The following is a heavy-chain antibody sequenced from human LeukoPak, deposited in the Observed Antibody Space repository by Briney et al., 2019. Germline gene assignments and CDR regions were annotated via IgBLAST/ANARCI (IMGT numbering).Heavy chain of an antibody. D-gene: IGHD6-13*01. V-gene: IGHV4-4*07. Sequence: SETLSLTCTVSGGSISSYYWSWIRQPAGKGLEWIGRIYTSGSTNYNPSLKSRVTMSVDTSKNQFSLKLSSVTAADTAVYYCARVQTVIAAAGTYYYYYYMDVWGKGTTVTISS. CDR2: IYTSGST. J-gene: IGHJ6*03. CDR3: ARVQTVIAAAGTYYYYYYMDV. CDR1: GGSISSYY.